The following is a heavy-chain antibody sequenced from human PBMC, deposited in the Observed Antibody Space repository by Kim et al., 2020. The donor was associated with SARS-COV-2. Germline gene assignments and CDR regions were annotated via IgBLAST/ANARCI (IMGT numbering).Heavy chain of an antibody. CDR1: GFTFSGSA. CDR2: IRSKANSYAT. J-gene: IGHJ3*02. Sequence: GGSLRLSCAASGFTFSGSAMHWVRQASGKGLEWVGHIRSKANSYATAYAASVKGRFTISRDDSKNTAYLQMNSLKTEDTAVYYCTRVPPDPGSYYDAFDIWGQGTMVTVSS. CDR3: TRVPPDPGSYYDAFDI. V-gene: IGHV3-73*01. D-gene: IGHD3-10*01.